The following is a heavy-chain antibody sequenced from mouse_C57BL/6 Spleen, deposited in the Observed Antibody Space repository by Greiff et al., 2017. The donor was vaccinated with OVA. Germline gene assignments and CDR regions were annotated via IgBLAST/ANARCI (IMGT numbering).Heavy chain of an antibody. CDR3: ARRGVTVFDY. V-gene: IGHV1-69*01. CDR1: GYTFTSYW. J-gene: IGHJ2*01. Sequence: QVQLKQPGAELVMPGASVKLSCKASGYTFTSYWMHWVKQRPGQGLEWIGEIDPSDSYTNYNQKFKGKSTLTVDKSSSTAYMQLSSLTSEDSAVYYCARRGVTVFDYWGQGTTLTVSS. CDR2: IDPSDSYT. D-gene: IGHD2-2*01.